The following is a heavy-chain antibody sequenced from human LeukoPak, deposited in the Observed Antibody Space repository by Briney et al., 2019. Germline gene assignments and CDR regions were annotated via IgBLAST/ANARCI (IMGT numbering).Heavy chain of an antibody. D-gene: IGHD5-12*01. CDR2: INHSGST. CDR1: GGSFSGYY. Sequence: PSETLSLTCAVYGGSFSGYYWSWIRQPPGKGLEWIGEINHSGSTYYNPSLMSRVTISVDTSKNQFSLKLSSVTAADTAVYYCARELEMATIPWDYWGQGTLVTVSS. V-gene: IGHV4-34*01. CDR3: ARELEMATIPWDY. J-gene: IGHJ4*02.